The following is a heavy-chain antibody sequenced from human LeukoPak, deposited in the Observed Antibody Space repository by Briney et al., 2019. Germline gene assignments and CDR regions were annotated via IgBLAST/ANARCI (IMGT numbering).Heavy chain of an antibody. Sequence: SETLSLTCTVSGGSISSRSYYWGWIRQPPGKGLGWIGSIYYSVSTYYNPSLKSRVTISVDTSKNQFSLKLSSVTAADTAVYYCARGGSDSSSWFHFDYWGQGTLVTVSS. J-gene: IGHJ4*02. V-gene: IGHV4-39*01. CDR1: GGSISSRSYY. CDR2: IYYSVST. CDR3: ARGGSDSSSWFHFDY. D-gene: IGHD6-13*01.